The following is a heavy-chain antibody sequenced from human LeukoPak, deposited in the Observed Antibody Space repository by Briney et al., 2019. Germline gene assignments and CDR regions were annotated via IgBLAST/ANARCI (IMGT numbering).Heavy chain of an antibody. CDR2: ISSSGGTI. D-gene: IGHD3-10*01. CDR3: AGGRSTYYGAGD. Sequence: GGSLRLSCAASGFTFSDFYMSWIRQAPGQGLEWISYISSSGGTIYYADSVKGRFTISRDNVKNSLYLQMNTSRADDTAVYYCAGGRSTYYGAGDWGQGTLVTVSS. V-gene: IGHV3-11*01. CDR1: GFTFSDFY. J-gene: IGHJ4*02.